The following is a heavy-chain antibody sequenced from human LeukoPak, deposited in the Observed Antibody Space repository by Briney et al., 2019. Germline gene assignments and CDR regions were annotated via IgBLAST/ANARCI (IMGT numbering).Heavy chain of an antibody. CDR3: AKEFYSSGYYFNY. CDR2: IWYDGSNK. V-gene: IGHV3-33*06. CDR1: GFSFSTYG. Sequence: PGGSLRLSCAASGFSFSTYGMHWVRQAPGKGLEWVAVIWYDGSNKYYADSVKGRFTISRDNSKSTLYLQMNSLRAEDTAVYYCAKEFYSSGYYFNYWGQGILVTVSS. D-gene: IGHD3-22*01. J-gene: IGHJ4*02.